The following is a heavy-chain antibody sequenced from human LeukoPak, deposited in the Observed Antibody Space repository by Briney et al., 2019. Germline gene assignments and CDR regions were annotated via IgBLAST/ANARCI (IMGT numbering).Heavy chain of an antibody. D-gene: IGHD2-15*01. Sequence: QSGGSLRLSCAASGFTVSSNYMTWVRQGPGKGLEWVSGIYSGGNTYYADSVKGRFTISRDNSKNTLYLQMNSLRAEDTALYYCASRYCSGASCYSYWGQGTLVTVSS. J-gene: IGHJ4*02. CDR1: GFTVSSNY. V-gene: IGHV3-53*01. CDR2: IYSGGNT. CDR3: ASRYCSGASCYSY.